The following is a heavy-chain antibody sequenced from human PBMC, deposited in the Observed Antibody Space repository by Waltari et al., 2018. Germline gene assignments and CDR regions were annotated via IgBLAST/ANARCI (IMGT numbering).Heavy chain of an antibody. Sequence: ETHLVESGGGLVQPGGSLRLSCAASGFTFSSYGMTWVRQAPGKGLEWVANIRQDGSEKYYVDSVKGRFTISRDNAKNSLYLQMNSLKADDTAVYYCARSSSTEFDSWGQGTLVTVSS. CDR2: IRQDGSEK. V-gene: IGHV3-7*01. CDR1: GFTFSSYG. CDR3: ARSSSTEFDS. D-gene: IGHD2-2*01. J-gene: IGHJ4*02.